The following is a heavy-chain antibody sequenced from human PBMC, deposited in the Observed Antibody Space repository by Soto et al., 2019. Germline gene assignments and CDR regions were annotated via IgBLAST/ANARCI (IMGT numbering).Heavy chain of an antibody. V-gene: IGHV3-30*04. D-gene: IGHD3-10*01. CDR1: GFTFSSYA. CDR3: ARFGCYGSGSHSNYYYGMDV. Sequence: GGSLRLSCAASGFTFSSYAMHWVRQAPGKGLEWVAVISYDGSNKYYADSEKGRFTISRDNSKNTLYLQMNSLRAEDTAVYYCARFGCYGSGSHSNYYYGMDVWGQGTTVTVSS. J-gene: IGHJ6*02. CDR2: ISYDGSNK.